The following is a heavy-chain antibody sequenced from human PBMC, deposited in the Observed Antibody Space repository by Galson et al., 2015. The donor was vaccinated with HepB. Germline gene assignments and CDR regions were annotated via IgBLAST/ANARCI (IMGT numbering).Heavy chain of an antibody. J-gene: IGHJ4*02. Sequence: SLRLSCAASGFTVSSNYMSWVRQAPGKGLEWVSVIYSGGSTYYADSVKGRFTISRDNSKNTLYLQMNSLRAEDTAVYYCAREGYYYGSGSRYFDYWGQGTLVTVSS. CDR2: IYSGGST. D-gene: IGHD3-10*01. CDR1: GFTVSSNY. V-gene: IGHV3-53*01. CDR3: AREGYYYGSGSRYFDY.